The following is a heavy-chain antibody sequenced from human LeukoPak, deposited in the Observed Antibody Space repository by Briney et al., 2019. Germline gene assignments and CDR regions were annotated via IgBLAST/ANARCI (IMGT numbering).Heavy chain of an antibody. J-gene: IGHJ6*02. CDR3: ARGPKRFLEFEYGMDV. CDR2: ISGSSSYI. CDR1: GFTFSSYS. Sequence: GGSLRLSCAASGFTFSSYSMNWVRQAPGKGLEWVSSISGSSSYIYYADSVKGRFTISRDNAKNSLYLQMNSLRAEDTAVYYCARGPKRFLEFEYGMDVWGQGTTVTVSS. V-gene: IGHV3-21*01. D-gene: IGHD3-3*01.